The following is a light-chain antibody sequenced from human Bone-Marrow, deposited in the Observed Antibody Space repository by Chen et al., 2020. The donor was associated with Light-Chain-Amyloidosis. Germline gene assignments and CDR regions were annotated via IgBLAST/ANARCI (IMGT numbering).Light chain of an antibody. CDR1: NLGSTS. CDR2: DDS. V-gene: IGLV3-21*02. J-gene: IGLJ3*02. Sequence: SSVLTQPSSESVAPGPTATVACGGNNLGSTSVHWYQQAPGQAPLLVVYDDSDRPSGIPERLAGSKSGNTATLTISRVEAGDEADYYCQVWERSSDRPVFGGGTKLTVL. CDR3: QVWERSSDRPV.